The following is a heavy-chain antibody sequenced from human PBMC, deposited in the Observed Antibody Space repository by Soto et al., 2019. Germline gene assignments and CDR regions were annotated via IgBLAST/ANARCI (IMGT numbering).Heavy chain of an antibody. D-gene: IGHD6-13*01. Sequence: PSETLSLTCAVSGGSISSSNWWSWVRQPPGKGLEWIGEIYHSGSTNYNPSLKSRVTISVDNSKNQFSLKLSSVTAADTAVYYCASYPGIAAAGTYYYYYGMDVWGQGTTVTVS. CDR3: ASYPGIAAAGTYYYYYGMDV. CDR1: GGSISSSNW. J-gene: IGHJ6*02. V-gene: IGHV4-4*02. CDR2: IYHSGST.